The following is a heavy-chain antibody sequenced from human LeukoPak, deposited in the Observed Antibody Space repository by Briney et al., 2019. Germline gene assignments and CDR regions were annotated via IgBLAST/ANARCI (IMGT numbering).Heavy chain of an antibody. CDR2: INSDGSST. CDR3: GRPYGDYSY. Sequence: PGGSLRLFCAASGFIFSSYWMQWVRQAPGKGLVWVSRINSDGSSTSYADSVKGRFTISRDNAKNTLYLQMNSLRAEDTAVYYCGRPYGDYSYWGQGTLVTVSS. J-gene: IGHJ4*02. CDR1: GFIFSSYW. D-gene: IGHD4-17*01. V-gene: IGHV3-74*01.